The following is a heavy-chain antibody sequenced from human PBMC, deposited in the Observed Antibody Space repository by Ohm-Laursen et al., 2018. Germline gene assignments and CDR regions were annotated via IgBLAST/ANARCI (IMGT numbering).Heavy chain of an antibody. Sequence: SLRLSCAASGFTVSSNYMSWVRQAPGKGLEWVSVIYSGGSTHYADSVKGRFTISRDNSKNTLYLQMNSLRAEDTAVYYCARERDNYGLGMDVWGQGTTVTVSS. CDR3: ARERDNYGLGMDV. V-gene: IGHV3-53*01. CDR1: GFTVSSNY. CDR2: IYSGGST. D-gene: IGHD5-18*01. J-gene: IGHJ6*02.